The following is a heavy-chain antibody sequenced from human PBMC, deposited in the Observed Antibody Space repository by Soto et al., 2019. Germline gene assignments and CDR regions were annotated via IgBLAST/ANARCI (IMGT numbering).Heavy chain of an antibody. CDR2: IVVGSGNT. J-gene: IGHJ4*02. Sequence: QMQLVQSGPEVKKPGTAVKVSCKASGFTFTSSAVQWVRPARGQRLEWIGWIVVGSGNTNYAQKFQERVTITRDMSTSTAYMELRSLRYEDTAVYYCAAVLAVAGQGGIDYWGQGTLVTVSS. CDR1: GFTFTSSA. CDR3: AAVLAVAGQGGIDY. D-gene: IGHD6-19*01. V-gene: IGHV1-58*01.